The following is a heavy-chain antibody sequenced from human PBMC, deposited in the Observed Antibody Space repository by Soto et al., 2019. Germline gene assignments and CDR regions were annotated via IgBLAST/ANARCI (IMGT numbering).Heavy chain of an antibody. CDR1: GGSISNSNW. Sequence: QVQLQESGPGLVKPSGTLSLSCAVSGGSISNSNWWNWVRQPPGKGLEWIGEIYHSGSTTYNPSVKSRGTISVDKSKNQFSLKLSSVTAADTAVYYCARGEVVRGAEFYYTMDVWGQGTTVTVSS. V-gene: IGHV4-4*02. D-gene: IGHD3-10*02. J-gene: IGHJ6*01. CDR3: ARGEVVRGAEFYYTMDV. CDR2: IYHSGST.